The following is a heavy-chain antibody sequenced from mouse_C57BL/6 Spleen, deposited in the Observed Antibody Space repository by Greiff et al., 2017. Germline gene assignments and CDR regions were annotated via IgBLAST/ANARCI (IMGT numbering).Heavy chain of an antibody. CDR2: IYPSDSET. CDR1: GYTFTSYW. J-gene: IGHJ1*03. D-gene: IGHD1-1*01. V-gene: IGHV1-61*01. Sequence: QVQLKQPGAELVRPGSSVKLSCKASGYTFTSYWMDWVKQRPGQGLEWIGNIYPSDSETPYNQKFKDKATLTVDKSSSTAYMQLSSLTSEDSAVYYCARAYYYGSSYDRYFDVWGTGTTVTVSS. CDR3: ARAYYYGSSYDRYFDV.